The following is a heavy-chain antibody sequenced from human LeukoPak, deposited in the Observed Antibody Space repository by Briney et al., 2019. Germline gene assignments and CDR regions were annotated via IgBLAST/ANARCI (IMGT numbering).Heavy chain of an antibody. Sequence: GGSLRLSCAASGFTFSNYAMNWVRQAPGKGLEWVSAISGIGTGTFYADSVKGRFTISRDNSRNTLYLQTNSLRAEDTAVYYCAKTSWYSSGGYFDYWGQGTLVTVSS. V-gene: IGHV3-23*01. CDR3: AKTSWYSSGGYFDY. CDR1: GFTFSNYA. D-gene: IGHD6-19*01. CDR2: ISGIGTGT. J-gene: IGHJ4*02.